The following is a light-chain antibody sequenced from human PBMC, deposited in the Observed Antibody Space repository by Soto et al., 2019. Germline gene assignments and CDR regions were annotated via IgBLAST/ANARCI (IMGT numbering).Light chain of an antibody. Sequence: AIQVTHSPSSLSASVLDIVTITFRASQCIRSDLGWYQQRPGKAPNLLIYAASSLQSGVPSRFSGSGSGTDFTLTISSLQPEDFATYYCLQDYNYPLTFGGGTKVDIK. CDR1: QCIRSD. CDR2: AAS. CDR3: LQDYNYPLT. V-gene: IGKV1-6*01. J-gene: IGKJ4*01.